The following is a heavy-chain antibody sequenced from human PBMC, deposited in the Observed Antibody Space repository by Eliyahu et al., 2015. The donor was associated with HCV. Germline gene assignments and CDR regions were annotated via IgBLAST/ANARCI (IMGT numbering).Heavy chain of an antibody. CDR2: ISWNSGSI. CDR1: GFTFDDYA. Sequence: EVQLVESGGGLVQPGRSLRLSCAASGFTFDDYAMHWVRQAPGKGLEWVSGISWNSGSIGYADSVKGRFTISRDNAKNSLYLQMNSLRAEDTALYYCAKDGGLAAFDIWGQGTMVTVSS. CDR3: AKDGGLAAFDI. D-gene: IGHD2-15*01. V-gene: IGHV3-9*01. J-gene: IGHJ3*02.